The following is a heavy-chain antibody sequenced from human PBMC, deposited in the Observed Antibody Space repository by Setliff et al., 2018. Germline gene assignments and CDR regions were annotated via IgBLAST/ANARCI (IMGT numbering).Heavy chain of an antibody. CDR2: IRSKANSYAT. J-gene: IGHJ3*02. V-gene: IGHV3-73*01. CDR3: TSPRDGYDTFDI. CDR1: GLTFSGSA. Sequence: GESLRLSCAASGLTFSGSAMYWVRQASGKGLEWVGRIRSKANSYATLYAASVKGRFIISRDDSKNTAYLQMNSLKTEDTAVYYCTSPRDGYDTFDIWGQGTMVTVSS. D-gene: IGHD5-12*01.